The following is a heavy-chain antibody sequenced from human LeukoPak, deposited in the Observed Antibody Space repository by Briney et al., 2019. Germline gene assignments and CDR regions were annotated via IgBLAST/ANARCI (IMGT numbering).Heavy chain of an antibody. CDR3: ARAYYGDFFDY. J-gene: IGHJ4*02. CDR2: INYSGSA. CDR1: GGAISNYY. V-gene: IGHV4-59*08. Sequence: SETLSLTCNVSGGAISNYYWSWIRQPPGKGLEWIGYINYSGSAFYNPSVKSRVTISVDTSKNQFSLKLNSVTAADTAVYYCARAYYGDFFDYWGQGPLDSVSS. D-gene: IGHD4-17*01.